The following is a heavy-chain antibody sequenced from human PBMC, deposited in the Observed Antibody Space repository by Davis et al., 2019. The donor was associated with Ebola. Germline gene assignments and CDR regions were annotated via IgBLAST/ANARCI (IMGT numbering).Heavy chain of an antibody. CDR3: ARDRGRYYYDSSGYYYFDY. D-gene: IGHD3-22*01. CDR2: IKQDGSEK. V-gene: IGHV3-7*01. Sequence: GESLKISCAASGFTFSSYWMSWVRQAPGKGLEWVANIKQDGSEKYYVDSVKGRFTISRDNAKNSLYLQMNSLRAEDTAVYYCARDRGRYYYDSSGYYYFDYWGQGTLVTVSS. CDR1: GFTFSSYW. J-gene: IGHJ4*02.